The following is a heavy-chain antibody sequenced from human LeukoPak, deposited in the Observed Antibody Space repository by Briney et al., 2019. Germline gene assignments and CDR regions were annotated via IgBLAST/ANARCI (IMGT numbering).Heavy chain of an antibody. CDR2: IYYRGST. CDR3: ARHYLSDGILSTFDP. CDR1: GGSISSSPYY. V-gene: IGHV4-39*01. J-gene: IGHJ5*02. D-gene: IGHD2-2*01. Sequence: SETLSLTCTVSGGSISSSPYYWGWIRQPPGKGLEWIGTIYYRGSTYSNPSLNSRVTISLDTSKNQFSLRLRSVTAADTALYYCARHYLSDGILSTFDPWGQGTLVTVSS.